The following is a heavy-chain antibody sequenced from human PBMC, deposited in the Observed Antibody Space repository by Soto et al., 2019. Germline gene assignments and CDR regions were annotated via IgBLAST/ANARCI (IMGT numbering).Heavy chain of an antibody. J-gene: IGHJ4*02. Sequence: ETLSLSCTVSGGSISISDTNYYWGWIRQPPGKGLEWIGSSSYGGITYHNPSLKSRVTMSIDTSKSHFSLKVTSVTAADTAVYYCGRHRRETGTYAQPLDYWGQGTLVTVSS. D-gene: IGHD1-1*01. V-gene: IGHV4-39*01. CDR3: GRHRRETGTYAQPLDY. CDR1: GGSISISDTNYY. CDR2: SSYGGIT.